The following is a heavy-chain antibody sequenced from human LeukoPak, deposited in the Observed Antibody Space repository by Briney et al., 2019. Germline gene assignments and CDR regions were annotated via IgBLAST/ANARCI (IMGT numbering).Heavy chain of an antibody. V-gene: IGHV3-30*04. D-gene: IGHD2-15*01. Sequence: GGSLRLSCAASGFTFSSYAMHWVRQAPGKGLEWVAVISYDGSNKYYADSVKGRFTISRDNSKNTLYLQMNSLRAEDTAVYYCARVRWVAATPPAVGYYYHGMDVWGKGTTVTVSS. CDR1: GFTFSSYA. CDR2: ISYDGSNK. J-gene: IGHJ6*04. CDR3: ARVRWVAATPPAVGYYYHGMDV.